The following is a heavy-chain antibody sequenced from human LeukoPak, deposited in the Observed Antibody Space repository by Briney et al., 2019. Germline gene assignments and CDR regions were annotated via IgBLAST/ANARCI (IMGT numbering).Heavy chain of an antibody. CDR2: INAANGNT. CDR1: GFTFTTYT. Sequence: ASVKVSCKTSGFTFTTYTMHWVRQAPGQRLEWMGWINAANGNTQYSQKFQGRVTITRDTSASTAYMELSSLRSEDTAVYYCARGAPIRVAVAATFDPWGQGTLVTVPS. CDR3: ARGAPIRVAVAATFDP. J-gene: IGHJ5*02. D-gene: IGHD6-19*01. V-gene: IGHV1-3*01.